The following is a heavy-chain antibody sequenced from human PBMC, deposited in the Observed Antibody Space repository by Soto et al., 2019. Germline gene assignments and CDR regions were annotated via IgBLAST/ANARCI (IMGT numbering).Heavy chain of an antibody. J-gene: IGHJ5*02. Sequence: GGSLRLSCAASGFTFSSYAMHWVRQAPGKGLEWVAVISYDGSNKYYADSVKGRFTISRDNSKNTLYLQMNSLRAEDTAVYYCARDAHVGSSSWYWFDPWGQGTLVTVSS. CDR2: ISYDGSNK. D-gene: IGHD6-13*01. V-gene: IGHV3-30-3*01. CDR3: ARDAHVGSSSWYWFDP. CDR1: GFTFSSYA.